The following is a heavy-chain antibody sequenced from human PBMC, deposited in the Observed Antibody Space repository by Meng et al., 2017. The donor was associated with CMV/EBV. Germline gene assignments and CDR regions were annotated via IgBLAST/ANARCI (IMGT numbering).Heavy chain of an antibody. CDR2: IIPIFGTA. D-gene: IGHD3-3*01. CDR3: ASNNDFWSGLDY. V-gene: IGHV1-69*05. J-gene: IGHJ4*02. Sequence: SVKVSCKASGGTFSSYAISWVRQAPGQGLEWMGGIIPIFGTANYAQKFQGRVTITTDESTSTAYMELSSLRSEDTAVYYCASNNDFWSGLDYWGQGTLVTVSS. CDR1: GGTFSSYA.